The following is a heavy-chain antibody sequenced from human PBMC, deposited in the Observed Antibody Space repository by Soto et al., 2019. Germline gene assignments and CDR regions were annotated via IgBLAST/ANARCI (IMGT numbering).Heavy chain of an antibody. D-gene: IGHD6-13*01. CDR2: IYYSGST. V-gene: IGHV4-39*01. Sequence: SETLSLTCTVSGDSISSSDYYWGWIRQPPGKGLEWIGSIYYSGSTYYNTSLKSRVTISVDTSKNQFSLKLSSVTAADTAVYYCGRHSSSWQTAAEYFQHWGQGTLVTVSS. CDR3: GRHSSSWQTAAEYFQH. CDR1: GDSISSSDYY. J-gene: IGHJ1*01.